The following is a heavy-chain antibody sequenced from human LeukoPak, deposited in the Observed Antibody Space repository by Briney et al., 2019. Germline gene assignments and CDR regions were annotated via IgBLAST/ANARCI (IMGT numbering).Heavy chain of an antibody. Sequence: TPSLTRTVSRVAICSYYWSWIRQPAGKGLGWIGRIYTSGSTNYNPSLKSRVTMSVATSMNQSSLRLRSVTGADTAVYYCARVRDSSGYYLGAFDIWGQGTMVTVSS. J-gene: IGHJ3*02. V-gene: IGHV4-4*07. CDR2: IYTSGST. D-gene: IGHD3-22*01. CDR1: RVAICSYY. CDR3: ARVRDSSGYYLGAFDI.